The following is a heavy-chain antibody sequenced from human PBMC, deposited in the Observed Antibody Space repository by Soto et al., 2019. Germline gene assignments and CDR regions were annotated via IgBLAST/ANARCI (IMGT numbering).Heavy chain of an antibody. V-gene: IGHV1-69*01. CDR3: ARSQGGSSSLDIYYYYYYGMDG. CDR1: GGTFSSYA. J-gene: IGHJ6*02. D-gene: IGHD2-15*01. CDR2: IIPIFGTA. Sequence: QVQLVQSGAEVKKPGSSVKVSCKAPGGTFSSYAISWVRQAPGQGLEWMGGIIPIFGTANYAQKFQGRVTITADESTSTGYMELSSLRSEDTAVYYCARSQGGSSSLDIYYYYYYGMDGWDQGTTVTVSS.